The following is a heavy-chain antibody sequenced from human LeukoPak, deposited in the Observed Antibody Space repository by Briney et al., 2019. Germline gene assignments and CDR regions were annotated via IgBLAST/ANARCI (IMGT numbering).Heavy chain of an antibody. J-gene: IGHJ5*02. Sequence: SVKVSCKASGGTFSSYAISWVRQAPGQGLEWMGGIIPIFGTANYAQKFQGRVTITADKSTSTAYMELSSLRSEDTAVYYCAREGYSYGYYPNWFDPWGQGTLVTVSS. CDR1: GGTFSSYA. CDR3: AREGYSYGYYPNWFDP. V-gene: IGHV1-69*06. CDR2: IIPIFGTA. D-gene: IGHD5-18*01.